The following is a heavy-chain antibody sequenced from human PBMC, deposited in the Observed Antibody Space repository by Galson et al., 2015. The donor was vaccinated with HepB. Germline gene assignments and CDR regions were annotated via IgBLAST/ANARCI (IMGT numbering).Heavy chain of an antibody. Sequence: QSGAAVKKPGASVKVSCKSSGYTLISDGFRWVRQAPGQGLEWMGWISVYSGNTKYAQKLQGRVSMTTDTSTSTAYLELRSLRSDDTAVYYCATITMNVVVINPWGHGTLVTVSS. CDR2: ISVYSGNT. J-gene: IGHJ4*01. CDR3: ATITMNVVVINP. CDR1: GYTLISDG. D-gene: IGHD3-22*01. V-gene: IGHV1-18*01.